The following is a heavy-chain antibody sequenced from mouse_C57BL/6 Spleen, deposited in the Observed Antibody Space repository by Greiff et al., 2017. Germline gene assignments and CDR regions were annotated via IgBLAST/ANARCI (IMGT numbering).Heavy chain of an antibody. V-gene: IGHV5-17*01. Sequence: EVKLMESGGGLVKPGGSLKLSCAASGFTFSDYGMHWVRQAPEKGLEWVAYISSGSSTIYYADTVKGRFTISRDNAKNTLFLQMTSLRSEDTAMYYCARTTVEAMDYWGQGTSGTVSS. CDR3: ARTTVEAMDY. J-gene: IGHJ4*01. CDR2: ISSGSSTI. D-gene: IGHD1-1*01. CDR1: GFTFSDYG.